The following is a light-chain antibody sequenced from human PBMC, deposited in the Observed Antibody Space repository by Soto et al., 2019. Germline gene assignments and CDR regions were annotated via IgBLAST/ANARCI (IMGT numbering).Light chain of an antibody. CDR1: SGYSNYK. V-gene: IGLV9-49*01. CDR3: GADHGSGSNFVV. J-gene: IGLJ2*01. Sequence: QPVLTQPPSASASLGASVTLTCTLSSGYSNYKVDWYQQRPGKGTRFVMRVGTGGIVGSKGDGIPDRFSVLGSGLNRYLTIKNIQEEDESDYHCGADHGSGSNFVVFGGGTKVTVL. CDR2: VGTGGIVG.